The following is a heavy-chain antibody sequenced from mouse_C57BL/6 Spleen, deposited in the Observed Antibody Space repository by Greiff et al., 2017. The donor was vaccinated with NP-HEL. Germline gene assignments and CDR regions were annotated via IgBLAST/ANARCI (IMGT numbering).Heavy chain of an antibody. D-gene: IGHD1-1*01. CDR3: ARARYGSSYDYFDY. V-gene: IGHV1-4*01. Sequence: QVQLQQSGAELARPGASVKMSCKASGYTFTSYTMHWVKQRPGQGLEWIGYINPSSGYTKYNQKFKDKATLTADKSSSTANMQLSSLTSEDSAVYYCARARYGSSYDYFDYWGQGTTLTVSS. CDR2: INPSSGYT. J-gene: IGHJ2*01. CDR1: GYTFTSYT.